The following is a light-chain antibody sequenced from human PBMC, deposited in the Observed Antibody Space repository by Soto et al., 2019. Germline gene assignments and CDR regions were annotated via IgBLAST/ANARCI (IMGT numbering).Light chain of an antibody. V-gene: IGKV4-1*01. CDR1: QSVLYSSNNKNY. CDR2: WAS. CDR3: QQYYITPPYT. J-gene: IGKJ2*01. Sequence: DIVMTQSPDSLAVSLGERATINCKSSQSVLYSSNNKNYLAWYQQKPGQPPKLLIYWASTRESGVPDRFSGSGSATDFTLTISSLQAEDVAVYYCQQYYITPPYTFGQGTKLDIK.